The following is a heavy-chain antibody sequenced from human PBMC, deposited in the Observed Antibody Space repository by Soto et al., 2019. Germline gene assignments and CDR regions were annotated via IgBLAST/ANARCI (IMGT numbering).Heavy chain of an antibody. J-gene: IGHJ4*02. CDR1: GGSISSYY. CDR2: IYHSGST. Sequence: PSETLSLTCTVSGGSISSYYWSWIRQPPGKGLEWIGYIYHSGSTYYNPSLKSRVTISVDRSKNQFSLKMSSVTAADTAVYYCAKHGLTAYMAYYFDLWGRGTLVTVSS. V-gene: IGHV4-59*08. D-gene: IGHD3-16*01. CDR3: AKHGLTAYMAYYFDL.